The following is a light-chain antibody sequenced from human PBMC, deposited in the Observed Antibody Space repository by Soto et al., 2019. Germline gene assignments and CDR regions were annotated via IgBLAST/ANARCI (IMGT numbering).Light chain of an antibody. CDR3: QQYNSCLT. J-gene: IGKJ4*01. V-gene: IGKV1-5*01. CDR2: DAS. CDR1: QSISSW. Sequence: DIQMTQSPSTLSASVGDRVTITCRASQSISSWLAWYQQKPGKAPKLLIYDASSLESGVPSRFSGSGSGTEFTLTISSLQPDDFANYYCQQYNSCLTFGGGTKVDIK.